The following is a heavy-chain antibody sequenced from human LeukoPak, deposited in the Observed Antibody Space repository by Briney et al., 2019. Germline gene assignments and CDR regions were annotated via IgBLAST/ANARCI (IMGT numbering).Heavy chain of an antibody. CDR2: ISSGNTI. J-gene: IGHJ3*02. D-gene: IGHD6-19*01. V-gene: IGHV3-11*04. CDR1: GFTFSDNY. CDR3: ARDRRDSSGKFPNDAFDI. Sequence: GGSLRLSCAASGFTFSDNYMSWIRQAPGKGLEWVSYISSGNTIYYADSVKGRFTISRDNAKNSLYLQMNSLRPEDTAVYYCARDRRDSSGKFPNDAFDIWGQGTMVTVSS.